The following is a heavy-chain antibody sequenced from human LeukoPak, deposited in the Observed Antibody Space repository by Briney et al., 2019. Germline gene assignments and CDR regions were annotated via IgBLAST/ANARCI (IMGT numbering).Heavy chain of an antibody. CDR3: AKETGITGTAARIFDY. V-gene: IGHV3-23*01. CDR2: ISGSGDNT. CDR1: GFTFSSYA. D-gene: IGHD1-20*01. Sequence: GGSPRLSCAASGFTFSSYAMSWVRQAPGKGLEWVSVISGSGDNTYYADSVKGRFTISIDNSKNTLYLQMNSLRAEDTAVYYCAKETGITGTAARIFDYWGQGTLVTVSS. J-gene: IGHJ4*02.